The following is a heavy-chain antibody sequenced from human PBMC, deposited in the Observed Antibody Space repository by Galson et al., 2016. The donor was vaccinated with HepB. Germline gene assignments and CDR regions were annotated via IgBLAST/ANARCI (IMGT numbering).Heavy chain of an antibody. CDR1: GFTFRSIW. CDR2: IEKDGGEK. D-gene: IGHD2-2*02. V-gene: IGHV3-7*01. Sequence: SLRLSCAASGFTFRSIWMSWVRQAPGKGLEWVANIEKDGGEKNYGDSVKGRFTVSRDNAKNSLYLQMDSLRAEDTAVYYCASSHIPYYYDYWGQGTLVTVSS. J-gene: IGHJ4*02. CDR3: ASSHIPYYYDY.